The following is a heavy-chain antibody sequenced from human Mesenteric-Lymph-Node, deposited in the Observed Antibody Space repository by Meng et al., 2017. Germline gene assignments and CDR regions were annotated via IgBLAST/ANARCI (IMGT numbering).Heavy chain of an antibody. D-gene: IGHD2-15*01. Sequence: LSLTCAASGFSVRSNYMTWVRQAPGKGLEWVSVIYSGGSTYYADSVKGRFTISRDNSKNTLYLQMNSLRAEDTAVYYCARDILGYCSGGSCFGGWFDPWDQGTLVTVSS. V-gene: IGHV3-53*05. J-gene: IGHJ5*02. CDR3: ARDILGYCSGGSCFGGWFDP. CDR2: IYSGGST. CDR1: GFSVRSNY.